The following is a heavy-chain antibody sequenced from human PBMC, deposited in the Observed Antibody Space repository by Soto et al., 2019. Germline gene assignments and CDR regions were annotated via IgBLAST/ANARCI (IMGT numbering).Heavy chain of an antibody. D-gene: IGHD5-12*01. V-gene: IGHV1-3*01. CDR3: ARSSGGGCGIIIEGFTPLAT. CDR1: ADTFTSYD. Sequence: ASVKVSCKASADTFTSYDIHWVRQAPGHRLEWMGRINPGSGSTKFSQTFQGRITITTDTSTSTAYMELRSLRSEDTAVYYCARSSGGGCGIIIEGFTPLATWGQGALVFFPS. J-gene: IGHJ1*01. CDR2: INPGSGST.